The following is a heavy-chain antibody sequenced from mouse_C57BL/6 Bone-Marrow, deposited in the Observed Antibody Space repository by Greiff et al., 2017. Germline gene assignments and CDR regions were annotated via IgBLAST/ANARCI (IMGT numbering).Heavy chain of an antibody. Sequence: VQLQQSGAELARPGASVKLSCKASGYTFTSYGISWVKQRTGQGLEWIGEIYPRSGTTYYNEKFKGKATLTADKSYSTAYMELRILTSEDSAVYFCARNGNYDYAMDYWGRGTSVTVTA. J-gene: IGHJ4*01. CDR3: ARNGNYDYAMDY. CDR1: GYTFTSYG. D-gene: IGHD2-1*01. CDR2: IYPRSGTT. V-gene: IGHV1-81*01.